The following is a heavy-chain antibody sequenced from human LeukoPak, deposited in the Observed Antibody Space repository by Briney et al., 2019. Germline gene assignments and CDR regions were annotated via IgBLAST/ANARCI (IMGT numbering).Heavy chain of an antibody. CDR2: IYENGGTT. V-gene: IGHV3-23*01. Sequence: PGGSLRLSCVGSGFTFRSHAMSWVRQAPEKGLEFVSGIYENGGTTNYADSVKGRFSISRDNSKNTLYLQMDSLRGEDTAVYYCAKDFRIGYSAHFDYWGQGALVTVSS. J-gene: IGHJ4*02. CDR3: AKDFRIGYSAHFDY. CDR1: GFTFRSHA. D-gene: IGHD2-21*01.